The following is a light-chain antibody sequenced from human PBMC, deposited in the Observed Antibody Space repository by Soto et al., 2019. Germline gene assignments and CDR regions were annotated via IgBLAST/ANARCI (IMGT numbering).Light chain of an antibody. CDR2: EVS. J-gene: IGLJ1*01. CDR1: SSDFGTYNY. Sequence: QSALTQPPSASGSPGQSVTISCSGTSSDFGTYNYVSWYQQHPGKAPKLIIYEVSERPSGVPDRSSGSKSGDTASLTVSGLQAEDEADYYCSSYAGYNYVFGAGTKVTVL. V-gene: IGLV2-8*01. CDR3: SSYAGYNYV.